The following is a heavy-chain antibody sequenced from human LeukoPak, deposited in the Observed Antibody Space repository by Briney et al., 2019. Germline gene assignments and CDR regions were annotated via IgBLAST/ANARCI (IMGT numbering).Heavy chain of an antibody. CDR3: ARYAGYCSSTSCYYMDV. V-gene: IGHV3-21*01. Sequence: GGSLRLSCAASGFTYSSYSMNWVRQAPGKGREWVSAISSSSSYICYADSVKGRFTISRDNAKNSLYLQMNSLRAEDTAVYYCARYAGYCSSTSCYYMDVWGKGTTVTVSS. CDR1: GFTYSSYS. CDR2: ISSSSSYI. J-gene: IGHJ6*03. D-gene: IGHD2-2*01.